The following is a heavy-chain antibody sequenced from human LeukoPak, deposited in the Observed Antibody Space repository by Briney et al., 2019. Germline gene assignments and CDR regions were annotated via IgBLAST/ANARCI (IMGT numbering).Heavy chain of an antibody. Sequence: PGGSLRLSCAASGLTFSSYSMNWVRQAPGKGLEWVSFISSSSSNIDYADSVRGRFTISRDNAKKSLYLQMSTLRAEDTAVYYCARDYGGPDYWGQGTLVTVSS. J-gene: IGHJ4*02. CDR1: GLTFSSYS. D-gene: IGHD4-23*01. CDR3: ARDYGGPDY. CDR2: ISSSSSNI. V-gene: IGHV3-48*01.